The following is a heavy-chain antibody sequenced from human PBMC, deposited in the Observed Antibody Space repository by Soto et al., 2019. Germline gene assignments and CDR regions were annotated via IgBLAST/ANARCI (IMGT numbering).Heavy chain of an antibody. J-gene: IGHJ5*02. CDR2: INPNSGGT. V-gene: IGHV1-2*02. Sequence: ASVKVSCKASGYTFTGYYMHWVRQAPGQGLEWMGWINPNSGGTNYAQKFQGRATMTRDTSISTAYMELSRLRSDDTAVYYCAKDYYDSSGYDNWFDPWGQGTLVTV. CDR1: GYTFTGYY. D-gene: IGHD3-22*01. CDR3: AKDYYDSSGYDNWFDP.